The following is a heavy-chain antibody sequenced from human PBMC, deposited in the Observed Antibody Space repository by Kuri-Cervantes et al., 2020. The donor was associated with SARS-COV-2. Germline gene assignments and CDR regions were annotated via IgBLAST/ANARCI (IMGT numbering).Heavy chain of an antibody. CDR2: IYSGGST. Sequence: GGSLRLSCAASGFTFSNYGMHWVRQAPGKGLEWVSVIYSGGSTYYADSVKGRFTISRDNSKNTLYLQMNSLRDEDTAVYYCADFYGGFPGWGQGTLVTVSS. CDR1: GFTFSNYG. CDR3: ADFYGGFPG. J-gene: IGHJ4*02. D-gene: IGHD4-23*01. V-gene: IGHV3-NL1*01.